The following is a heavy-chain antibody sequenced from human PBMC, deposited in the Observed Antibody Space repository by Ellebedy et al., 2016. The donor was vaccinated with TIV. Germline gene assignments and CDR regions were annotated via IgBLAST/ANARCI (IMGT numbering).Heavy chain of an antibody. CDR3: ARDHGLIVVVTEGAFDI. CDR2: INPNSGGT. Sequence: ASVKVSXKASGYTFTGYYMHWVRQAPGQGLEWMGWINPNSGGTNYAQKFQGRVTMTRDTSISTAYMELSRLRSDDTAVYYCARDHGLIVVVTEGAFDIWGQGTMVTVSS. D-gene: IGHD2-21*02. V-gene: IGHV1-2*02. J-gene: IGHJ3*02. CDR1: GYTFTGYY.